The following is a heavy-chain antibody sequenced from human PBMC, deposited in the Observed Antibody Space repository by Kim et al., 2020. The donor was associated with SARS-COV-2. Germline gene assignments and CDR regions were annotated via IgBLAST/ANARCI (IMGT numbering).Heavy chain of an antibody. V-gene: IGHV3-74*01. CDR2: INTDGSST. Sequence: GGSLRLSCADSGFTFSTYWMHWVRQAQGKGRVWASRINTDGSSTSYADSVKGRFTISRDNAKNTLYLQMNSLRAEDTAVYYCARIFATGTYFDCWGQGTLVTVSS. CDR1: GFTFSTYW. J-gene: IGHJ4*02. D-gene: IGHD1-1*01. CDR3: ARIFATGTYFDC.